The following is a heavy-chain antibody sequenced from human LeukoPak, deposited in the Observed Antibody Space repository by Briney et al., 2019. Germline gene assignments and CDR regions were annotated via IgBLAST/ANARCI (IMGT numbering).Heavy chain of an antibody. Sequence: PGGSLRLSCAASGFTFSSYGMHWVRQAPGKGLEWVAVTSYDGSNKYYADSVKGRFTIPRDNSKNTLYLQMNSLRAEDTAVYYCAKAAYYCSSTSCSSFDYWGQGTLVTVSS. CDR3: AKAAYYCSSTSCSSFDY. CDR1: GFTFSSYG. CDR2: TSYDGSNK. J-gene: IGHJ4*02. V-gene: IGHV3-30*18. D-gene: IGHD2-2*01.